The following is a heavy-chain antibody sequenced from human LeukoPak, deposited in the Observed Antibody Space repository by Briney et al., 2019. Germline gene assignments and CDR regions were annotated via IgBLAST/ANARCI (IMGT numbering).Heavy chain of an antibody. D-gene: IGHD3-22*01. CDR1: RFTFLNYA. CDR2: ISYDGRNE. Sequence: GGSLRLSCAASRFTFLNYAVNWVRQAPGKGLEGVAIISYDGRNEYYAESVEGRFTISRDTSRNMISLQMNSLRPEDTAVYYCARGYYHFDGSGYFDTWGQGTLVTVSS. V-gene: IGHV3-30*14. J-gene: IGHJ5*02. CDR3: ARGYYHFDGSGYFDT.